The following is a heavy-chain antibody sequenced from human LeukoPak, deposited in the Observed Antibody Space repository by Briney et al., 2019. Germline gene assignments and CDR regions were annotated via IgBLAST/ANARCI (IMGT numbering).Heavy chain of an antibody. Sequence: GSLRLSCAASGFTFKDYYMSWIRQPPGKGLEWIGEINHSGSTNYNPSLKSRVTISIDTSKNQFSLKLSSVTAADTAVYYCASFIGSGSYTFDYWGQGTLVTVSS. V-gene: IGHV4-34*01. D-gene: IGHD3-10*01. CDR1: GFTFKDYY. J-gene: IGHJ4*02. CDR2: INHSGST. CDR3: ASFIGSGSYTFDY.